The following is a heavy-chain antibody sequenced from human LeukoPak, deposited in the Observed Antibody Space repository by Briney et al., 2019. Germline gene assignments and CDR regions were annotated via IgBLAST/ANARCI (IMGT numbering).Heavy chain of an antibody. V-gene: IGHV4-34*01. Sequence: SETLSLTCAVYGGSFSGYYWSWIRQPPGKGLEWIGYIYYSGSTYYNPSLKSRVTISVDTSKNQFSLKLSSVTAADTAVYYCARDPGRRVGASYFDYWGQGTLVTVSS. CDR3: ARDPGRRVGASYFDY. J-gene: IGHJ4*02. D-gene: IGHD1-26*01. CDR1: GGSFSGYY. CDR2: IYYSGST.